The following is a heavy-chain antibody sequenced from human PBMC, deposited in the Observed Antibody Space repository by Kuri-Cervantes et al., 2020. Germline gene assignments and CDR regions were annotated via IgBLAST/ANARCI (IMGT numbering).Heavy chain of an antibody. Sequence: GESLKISCAASGFTFSSYAMHWVRQAPGKGLEWVAVISYDGSNKYYADSVKGRFTISRDNSKNTLYLQMNSLRAEDTAVYYCAKGNYYYDSSGYYYGWFDPWGQGTLVTVSS. CDR1: GFTFSSYA. V-gene: IGHV3-30-3*01. D-gene: IGHD3-22*01. CDR3: AKGNYYYDSSGYYYGWFDP. J-gene: IGHJ5*02. CDR2: ISYDGSNK.